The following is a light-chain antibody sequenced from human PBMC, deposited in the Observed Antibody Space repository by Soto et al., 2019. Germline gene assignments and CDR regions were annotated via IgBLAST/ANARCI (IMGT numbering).Light chain of an antibody. CDR1: QSIGDT. CDR2: GAS. V-gene: IGKV3-20*01. J-gene: IGKJ4*01. Sequence: EIVLTQSPDTLSLSPGGRATLSCRASQSIGDTLAWYQQKPGQAPRLLIYGASNRATGIPDRFSGSGSGTDFTLTISRLEPEDFAVYYCQQYGSSLLTFGGGTKVDIK. CDR3: QQYGSSLLT.